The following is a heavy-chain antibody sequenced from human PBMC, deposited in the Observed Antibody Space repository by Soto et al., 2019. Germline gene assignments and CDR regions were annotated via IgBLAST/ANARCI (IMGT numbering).Heavy chain of an antibody. V-gene: IGHV3-23*01. CDR3: AKPWVLSITDPPPRFDY. J-gene: IGHJ4*02. D-gene: IGHD6-6*01. CDR1: EFTFSTYA. CDR2: ISDSGDLT. Sequence: GGYLRLSCAASEFTFSTYAMTWVRQAPGRGLQWVATISDSGDLTYYADSVKGRFTISRDNSRNTLYLQMSHLRAEDTALYYCAKPWVLSITDPPPRFDYSCRGPLVSLS.